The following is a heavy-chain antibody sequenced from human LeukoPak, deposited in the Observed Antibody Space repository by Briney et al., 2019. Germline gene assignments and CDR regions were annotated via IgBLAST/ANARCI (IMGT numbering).Heavy chain of an antibody. Sequence: GASVKVSCKASGYTFTSYDINWVRQATGQGLEWMGWMNPNSGNTGYAQKFQGRVTMTRNTSISTAYMELSSLRSEDTAVYYCARVSFTMVRGVISDAFDIWGQGTMVTVSS. CDR3: ARVSFTMVRGVISDAFDI. J-gene: IGHJ3*02. CDR2: MNPNSGNT. V-gene: IGHV1-8*01. D-gene: IGHD3-10*01. CDR1: GYTFTSYD.